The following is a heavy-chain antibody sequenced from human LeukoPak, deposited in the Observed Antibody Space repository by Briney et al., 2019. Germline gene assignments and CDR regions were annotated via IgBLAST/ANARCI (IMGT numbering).Heavy chain of an antibody. V-gene: IGHV3-23*01. J-gene: IGHJ4*02. CDR3: AKASYDFWSGYYLVDYFDY. CDR1: GFSFSSYA. CDR2: ISGSGGST. Sequence: GGSLGLSCAASGFSFSSYAMSWVRQAPGKGLEWVSAISGSGGSTYYADSVKGRFTISRDNSKNTLYLQMNSLRAEDTAVYYCAKASYDFWSGYYLVDYFDYWGQGTLVTVSS. D-gene: IGHD3-3*01.